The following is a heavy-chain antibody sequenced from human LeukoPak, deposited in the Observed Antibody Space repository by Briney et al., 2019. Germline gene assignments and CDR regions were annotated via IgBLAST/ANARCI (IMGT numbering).Heavy chain of an antibody. Sequence: CAVSXGSISSSNWWSWVRQPPGKGLEWIGEIYHSGSTNYNPSLKSRVTISVDKSKKKFSLKLSSVTAADTAGYYFARDQDSGDAFDIWGQGTMVTVSS. V-gene: IGHV4-4*02. CDR3: ARDQDSGDAFDI. CDR1: XGSISSSNW. CDR2: IYHSGST. D-gene: IGHD3-10*01. J-gene: IGHJ3*02.